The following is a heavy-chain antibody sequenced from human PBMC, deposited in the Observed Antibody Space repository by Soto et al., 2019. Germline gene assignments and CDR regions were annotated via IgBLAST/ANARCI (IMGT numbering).Heavy chain of an antibody. V-gene: IGHV3-48*02. CDR3: ARWSTVTPTGFDY. Sequence: PGGSLRLSCAASGFTFSNYGMNWVRQAPGKGLEWVSFISTSSSTIHYADSVKGRFTISRDNAKNSLYLQMNSLRDEDTAVYYCARWSTVTPTGFDYWGQGTLVTVSS. CDR1: GFTFSNYG. CDR2: ISTSSSTI. D-gene: IGHD4-17*01. J-gene: IGHJ4*02.